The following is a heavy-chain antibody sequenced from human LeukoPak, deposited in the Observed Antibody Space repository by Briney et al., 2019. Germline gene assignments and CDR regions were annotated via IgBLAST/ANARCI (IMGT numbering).Heavy chain of an antibody. CDR3: ARADYYYDSSGYYYGWFDP. D-gene: IGHD3-22*01. CDR2: ISGRGGST. J-gene: IGHJ5*02. V-gene: IGHV3-23*01. CDR1: GFTFSSYA. Sequence: PGGSLRLSCAASGFTFSSYAMSWVRQAPGKGLEWVSAISGRGGSTYYADSVKGRFTISRDNSKNTLYLQMNSLRAEDTAVYYCARADYYYDSSGYYYGWFDPWGQGTLVTVSS.